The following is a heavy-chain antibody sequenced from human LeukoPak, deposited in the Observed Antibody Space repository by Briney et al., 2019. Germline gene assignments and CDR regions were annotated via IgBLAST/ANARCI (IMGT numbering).Heavy chain of an antibody. D-gene: IGHD6-19*01. CDR2: ISASGSTI. Sequence: QAGGSLRLSCAASGFTFSGYEMNWVRQAPGKGLEWVSYISASGSTIYYADSVKGRFTISRDNAKNSLYLQMSSLRVEDTAVYYCARDRWITVSGPKRYYYYGMDVWGQGTTVTVSS. J-gene: IGHJ6*02. CDR1: GFTFSGYE. CDR3: ARDRWITVSGPKRYYYYGMDV. V-gene: IGHV3-48*03.